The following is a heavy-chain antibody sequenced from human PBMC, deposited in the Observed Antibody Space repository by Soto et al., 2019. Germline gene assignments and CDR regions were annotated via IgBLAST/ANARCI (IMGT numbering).Heavy chain of an antibody. J-gene: IGHJ3*02. D-gene: IGHD5-18*01. CDR3: AREGPDGYSQDDAFDI. Sequence: LETQSLTCTVSGGSIRSYDLSWIRQPPGKGLEWIGYIYYSGSTNYNPSLKSRVTISVDTSKNQFSLKLSSVTAADTAVYYCAREGPDGYSQDDAFDIWGQGTMVTVSS. CDR1: GGSIRSYD. V-gene: IGHV4-59*01. CDR2: IYYSGST.